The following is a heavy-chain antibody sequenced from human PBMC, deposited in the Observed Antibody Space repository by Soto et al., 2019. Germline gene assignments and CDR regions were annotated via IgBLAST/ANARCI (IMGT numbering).Heavy chain of an antibody. J-gene: IGHJ5*02. CDR2: INAGNGNT. CDR3: ARAVICGGGSCSRLDCFAP. CDR1: GYTFTSYA. D-gene: IGHD2-15*01. Sequence: ASVKVSCKASGYTFTSYAMHWVRQAPGQRLEWMGWINAGNGNTKYSQKFQGRVTITRDTSASTAYMELSSLRSEDTAVDYCARAVICGGGSCSRLDCFAPWGQGTLVPVSS. V-gene: IGHV1-3*01.